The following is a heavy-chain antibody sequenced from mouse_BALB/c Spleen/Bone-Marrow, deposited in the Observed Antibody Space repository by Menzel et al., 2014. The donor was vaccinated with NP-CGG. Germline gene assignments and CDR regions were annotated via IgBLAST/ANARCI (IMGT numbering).Heavy chain of an antibody. V-gene: IGHV6-6*02. CDR1: GFTFSSYW. D-gene: IGHD4-1*01. CDR2: IRLESDNYAT. CDR3: TLTGTGAMDY. Sequence: EVMLVESGGGLVQPGGSMKLSCVASGFTFSSYWMSWVRQSPEKGLEWVAEIRLESDNYATHYAESVKGKFTISRDDSKSRLYLQMNSLRAEDTGIYYCTLTGTGAMDYWGQGTSVTASS. J-gene: IGHJ4*01.